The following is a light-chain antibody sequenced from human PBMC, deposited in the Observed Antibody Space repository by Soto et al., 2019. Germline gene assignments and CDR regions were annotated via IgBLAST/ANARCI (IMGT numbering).Light chain of an antibody. CDR3: AAWDGSLNGPL. J-gene: IGLJ2*01. Sequence: QPVLTQPPSASGTPGQRVTISCSGSSSNIASNTVNWYQQLPGTAPKLLIYNNNHRPSGVLDRFSGSKSGTSASLAISGLQSEDEADYYCAAWDGSLNGPLFGGGTKVTVL. CDR2: NNN. V-gene: IGLV1-44*01. CDR1: SSNIASNT.